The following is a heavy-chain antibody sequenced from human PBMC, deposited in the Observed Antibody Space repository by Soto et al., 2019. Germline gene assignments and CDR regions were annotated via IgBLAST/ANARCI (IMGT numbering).Heavy chain of an antibody. D-gene: IGHD6-19*01. Sequence: QVQLQQWGAGLLKPSETLSLTCAVYGGSFSGYYWSWIRQPPGKGLEWIGEINHSGSTNYNPSLKSRVTISVDTSKNQFSLKLSSVTAADTAVYYCASQLDSSGGYGYWFDPWGQGTLVTVSS. CDR1: GGSFSGYY. CDR3: ASQLDSSGGYGYWFDP. CDR2: INHSGST. J-gene: IGHJ5*02. V-gene: IGHV4-34*01.